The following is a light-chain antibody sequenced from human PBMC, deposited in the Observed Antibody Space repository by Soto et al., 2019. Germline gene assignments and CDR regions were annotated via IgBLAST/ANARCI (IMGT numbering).Light chain of an antibody. CDR2: DAS. J-gene: IGKJ4*01. CDR3: QHRSSWVLT. V-gene: IGKV3-11*01. Sequence: EIVLTQSPATLSLSPGERATLSCRASQSVSSYLAWYQQKPGQAPRLLIYDASNRTTGIPARFSGSGSGTDFTLTISSLAPEDFAVYYWQHRSSWVLTFGGGTKVEIK. CDR1: QSVSSY.